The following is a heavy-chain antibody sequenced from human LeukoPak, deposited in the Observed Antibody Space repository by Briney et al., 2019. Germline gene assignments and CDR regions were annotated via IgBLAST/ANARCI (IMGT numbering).Heavy chain of an antibody. J-gene: IGHJ3*02. CDR1: GFTVSSNY. CDR3: ARKQWELGAFDI. Sequence: SGGSMRLSCAASGFTVSSNYMSWVRQAPGKGLEWVSVIYSGGSTYYADSVKGRFTISRDNSKNTLYLQMNSLRAEDTAVYYCARKQWELGAFDIWGQGTMVTVSS. V-gene: IGHV3-53*01. D-gene: IGHD1-26*01. CDR2: IYSGGST.